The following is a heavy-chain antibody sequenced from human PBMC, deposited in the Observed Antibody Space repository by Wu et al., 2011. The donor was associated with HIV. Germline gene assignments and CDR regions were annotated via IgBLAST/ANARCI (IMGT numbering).Heavy chain of an antibody. V-gene: IGHV1-8*01. D-gene: IGHD5-24*01. CDR1: GYIFTTND. CDR2: MNPNSANT. J-gene: IGHJ5*02. Sequence: QVQLVQSGAEVKEPGASVKVSCKASGYIFTTNDIIWVRQATGQGLEWMGWMNPNSANTGYAQKFQDRVTMTRNTSISTAYMELSSLRSEDTAVYYCALTRGGMATTEEFDPWGQGTLVTVSS. CDR3: ALTRGGMATTEEFDP.